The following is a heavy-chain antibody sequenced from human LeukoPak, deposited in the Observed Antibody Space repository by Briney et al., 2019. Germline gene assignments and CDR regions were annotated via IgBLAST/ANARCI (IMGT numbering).Heavy chain of an antibody. CDR2: IIPIFGTA. V-gene: IGHV1-69*13. Sequence: SVKVSCKASGGTFSSYAISWVRQAPGQGLEWMGGIIPIFGTANYAQKFQGRVTITADESTSTAYIELSSLRSEDTAVYYCARGYYGSGSYYMFAFDIWGQGTMVTVSS. D-gene: IGHD3-10*01. CDR1: GGTFSSYA. CDR3: ARGYYGSGSYYMFAFDI. J-gene: IGHJ3*02.